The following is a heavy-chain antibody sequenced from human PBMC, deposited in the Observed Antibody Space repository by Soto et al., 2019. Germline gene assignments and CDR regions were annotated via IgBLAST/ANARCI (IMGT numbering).Heavy chain of an antibody. D-gene: IGHD1-26*01. CDR1: GFTFSGSA. CDR2: IRHKGNNYAT. CDR3: TSAESTRSEYFDF. V-gene: IGHV3-73*01. J-gene: IGHJ4*02. Sequence: PGGSLRLSCATSGFTFSGSAMHWVRQASGKGLEWVGRIRHKGNNYATTYAASVKGRFTISRDDSKNTAYLQMNSLKTEDTAVYYCTSAESTRSEYFDFWGLGTLVTV.